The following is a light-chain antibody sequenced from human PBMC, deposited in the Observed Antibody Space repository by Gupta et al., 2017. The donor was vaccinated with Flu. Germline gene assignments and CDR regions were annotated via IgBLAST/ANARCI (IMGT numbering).Light chain of an antibody. Sequence: QLVLTPPPSASASLGASVKLTCTLSSGRSNYAIAWHQQQPEKGPRYLMFLNSDGSHSKGDGIPDRFSVSSSGAERYLTIASRKAEDEDDYHCQTWGTGFRVFGGGTKLTVL. CDR1: SGRSNYA. V-gene: IGLV4-69*01. J-gene: IGLJ3*02. CDR2: LNSDGSH. CDR3: QTWGTGFRV.